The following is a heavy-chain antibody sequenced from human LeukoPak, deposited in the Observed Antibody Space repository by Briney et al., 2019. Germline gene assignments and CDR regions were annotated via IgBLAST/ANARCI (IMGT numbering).Heavy chain of an antibody. D-gene: IGHD5-18*01. Sequence: PSETLSLTCTVSGGSISSGSYYWSWIRQPAGKGLEWIGRIYTSGSTNYNPSLKSRVTISVDTSKNQFSLKLSSVTAADTAVYYCARLSSSRPIQLWSTSLGYYYYYMDVWGKGTTVTISS. CDR2: IYTSGST. V-gene: IGHV4-61*02. J-gene: IGHJ6*03. CDR1: GGSISSGSYY. CDR3: ARLSSSRPIQLWSTSLGYYYYYMDV.